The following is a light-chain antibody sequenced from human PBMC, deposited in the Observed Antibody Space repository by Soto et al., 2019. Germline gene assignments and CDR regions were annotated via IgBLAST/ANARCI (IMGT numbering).Light chain of an antibody. J-gene: IGKJ2*01. CDR1: HSVSSSY. Sequence: EIVLTQSPGTLSLSPGERATLSCRASHSVSSSYLAWYQQKPGQAPRLLIYGASSRATGIPDRFSGSGSGTDFTLTISRLEPEDFAVYYGQQYGSSPPYTFGQGTKLEI. V-gene: IGKV3-20*01. CDR2: GAS. CDR3: QQYGSSPPYT.